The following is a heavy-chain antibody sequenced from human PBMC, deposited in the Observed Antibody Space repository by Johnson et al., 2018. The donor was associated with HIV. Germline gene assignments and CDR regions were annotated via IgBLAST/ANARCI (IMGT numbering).Heavy chain of an antibody. Sequence: VQLVESGGGVVQPGRSLRLSCAASGFTFSSYAMHWVRQAPGKGLEYVSAISSNGGSTYYANSLKDRFTISRDNSKNTLYLQMGSLRAEDMAVYYCARAKLGGVFDLWGQGTMVTVSS. V-gene: IGHV3-64*01. J-gene: IGHJ3*01. CDR1: GFTFSSYA. D-gene: IGHD2-8*02. CDR3: ARAKLGGVFDL. CDR2: ISSNGGST.